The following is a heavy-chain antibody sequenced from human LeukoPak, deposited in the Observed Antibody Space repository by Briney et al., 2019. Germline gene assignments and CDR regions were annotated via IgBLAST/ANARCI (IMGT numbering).Heavy chain of an antibody. CDR3: ARNGGNY. J-gene: IGHJ4*02. CDR2: INPNSGGT. CDR1: GYPFTDYY. V-gene: IGHV1-2*02. D-gene: IGHD4-23*01. Sequence: ASVKVSCKASGYPFTDYYMHWVRQAPGQGLEWMGWINPNSGGTNYAQKFQGRVTITRDTSISTAYMELSRLRSDDTAMYYCARNGGNYWGQGTLVTVSS.